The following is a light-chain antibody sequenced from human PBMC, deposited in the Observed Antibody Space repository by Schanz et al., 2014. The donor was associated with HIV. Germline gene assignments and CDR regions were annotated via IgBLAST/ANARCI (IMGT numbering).Light chain of an antibody. CDR1: QSVSSSY. Sequence: DIVLTQSPDTLSVPPGERATLSCRASQSVSSSYLAWYQQKPGQAPRLLIYGASSRATGIPDRFSGSGSGTDFTLTISRLEPEDFAVYYCQQYGSSPPWTFGQGTKVEIK. CDR3: QQYGSSPPWT. CDR2: GAS. J-gene: IGKJ1*01. V-gene: IGKV3-20*01.